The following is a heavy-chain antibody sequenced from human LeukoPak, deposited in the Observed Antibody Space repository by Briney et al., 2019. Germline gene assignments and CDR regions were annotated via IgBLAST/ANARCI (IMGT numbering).Heavy chain of an antibody. CDR3: AREGSNRPYYYDSSYYFDY. J-gene: IGHJ4*02. D-gene: IGHD3-22*01. CDR1: GFTVSSNY. CDR2: IYSGGST. V-gene: IGHV3-66*01. Sequence: PGGSLRLSCAASGFTVSSNYMSWVRQAPGKGLEWVSVIYSGGSTYYADSVKGRFTISGDNSKNTLYLQMNSLRAEDTAVYYCAREGSNRPYYYDSSYYFDYWGQGTLVTVSS.